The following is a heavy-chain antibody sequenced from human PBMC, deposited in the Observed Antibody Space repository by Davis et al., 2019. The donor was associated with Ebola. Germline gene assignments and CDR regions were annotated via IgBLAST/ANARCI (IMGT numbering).Heavy chain of an antibody. CDR3: AREAPRFGRTGTGSWEGT. V-gene: IGHV3-33*01. CDR1: GFTFSNYG. Sequence: PGGSLRLSCAASGFTFSNYGMHWVRQAPGKGLEWVAVIWYDGSNKYYADSVKGRFTISRDNSKNTLYLQMNSLRAEDTAVYYCAREAPRFGRTGTGSWEGTWGQGTLVTVSS. D-gene: IGHD1-7*01. CDR2: IWYDGSNK. J-gene: IGHJ5*02.